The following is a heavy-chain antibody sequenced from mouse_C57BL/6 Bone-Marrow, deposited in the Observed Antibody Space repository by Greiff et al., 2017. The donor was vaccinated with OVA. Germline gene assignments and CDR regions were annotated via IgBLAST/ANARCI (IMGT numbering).Heavy chain of an antibody. CDR1: GFSFNTYA. D-gene: IGHD2-4*01. Sequence: EVHLVESGGGLVQPKGSLKLSCAASGFSFNTYAMNWVRQAPGKGLEWVARIRSKSNNYATYYADSVKDRFTISRDDSESMLYLQMNNLKTEDTAMYYCVRPHYDWFAYWGQGTLVTVSA. V-gene: IGHV10-1*01. J-gene: IGHJ3*01. CDR2: IRSKSNNYAT. CDR3: VRPHYDWFAY.